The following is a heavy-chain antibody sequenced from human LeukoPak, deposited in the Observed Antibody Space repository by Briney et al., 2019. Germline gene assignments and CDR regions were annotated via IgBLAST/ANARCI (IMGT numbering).Heavy chain of an antibody. CDR2: IYSGGST. D-gene: IGHD3-22*01. V-gene: IGHV3-66*02. J-gene: IGHJ6*03. CDR1: GFTVSSNY. CDR3: ARASADSSGYYYYYYYMDV. Sequence: PGGSLRLSCAASGFTVSSNYMSWVRQAPGKGLEWVSVIYSGGSTYYADSVKGRFTISRDNSKNTLYLQMNGLRAEDTAVYYCARASADSSGYYYYYYYMDVWGKGTTVTVSS.